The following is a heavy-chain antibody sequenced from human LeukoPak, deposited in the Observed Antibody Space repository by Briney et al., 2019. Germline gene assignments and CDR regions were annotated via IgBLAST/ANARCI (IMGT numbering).Heavy chain of an antibody. CDR2: ISAYNGNT. Sequence: GASVKVSCKASGYTFTSYGISWVRQAPGQGLEWMGWISAYNGNTNYAQKLQGRVTMTTDTSTSTAYMELRSLRSDDTAVYYCATGSPLDSPAAGRGWLDYWGQGTLVTVSS. V-gene: IGHV1-18*01. J-gene: IGHJ4*02. D-gene: IGHD6-13*01. CDR1: GYTFTSYG. CDR3: ATGSPLDSPAAGRGWLDY.